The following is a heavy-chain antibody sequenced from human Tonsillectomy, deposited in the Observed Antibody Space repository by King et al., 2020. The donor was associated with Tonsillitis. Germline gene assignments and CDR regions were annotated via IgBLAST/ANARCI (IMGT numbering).Heavy chain of an antibody. V-gene: IGHV4-34*01. J-gene: IGHJ6*02. CDR2: INHSGST. CDR1: GGSLSGYY. CDR3: ARGGADSSHYYGLDV. Sequence: VQLQQWGAGLLKPSETLSLTCAVYGGSLSGYYWSWIRQPPGMGLEWIGKINHSGSTNYNPSLKSRVTISVDTSENQFSLKLSSVTAADTAVYYCARGGADSSHYYGLDVWGQGTTVTVSS. D-gene: IGHD2-21*01.